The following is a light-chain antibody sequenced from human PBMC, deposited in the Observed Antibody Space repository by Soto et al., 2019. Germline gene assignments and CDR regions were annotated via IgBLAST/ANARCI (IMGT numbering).Light chain of an antibody. CDR3: QQYNSYSPYI. J-gene: IGKJ2*01. CDR1: QSISNW. V-gene: IGKV1-5*03. CDR2: KAS. Sequence: DIQMTQSPSTLSASVGDRVTITCRASQSISNWLAWYQQKPGKAPKLLIYKASSLESGVPSRFSGSGSGTEFTLTISSLQPDDFATYYCQQYNSYSPYIFGLGTKLEIK.